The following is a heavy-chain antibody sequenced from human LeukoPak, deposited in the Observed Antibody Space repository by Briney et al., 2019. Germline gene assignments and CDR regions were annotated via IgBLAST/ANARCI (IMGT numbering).Heavy chain of an antibody. CDR2: ISSSSSYI. Sequence: GGSLRLSCAASGFTFSSYSMNWVRQAPGKGLEWVSSISSSSSYIYYADSVKGRFTISRDNAKNSLYLQMNSLRAEDTAVYYCAKIKIDGAAPYYFDYWGQGTLVTVSS. CDR3: AKIKIDGAAPYYFDY. J-gene: IGHJ4*02. CDR1: GFTFSSYS. D-gene: IGHD6-6*01. V-gene: IGHV3-21*04.